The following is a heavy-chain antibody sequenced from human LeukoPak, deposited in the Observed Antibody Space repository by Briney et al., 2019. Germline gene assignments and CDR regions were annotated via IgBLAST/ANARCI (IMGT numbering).Heavy chain of an antibody. Sequence: GGSLRLSCAASGFTFSSYGMHWVRQAPGKGLEWVSGINWNGGSTGYADSVKGRFTISRDNAKNSLYLQMNSLRAEDTALYYCARGYSGYDSYAFDIWGQGTMVTVSS. V-gene: IGHV3-20*04. J-gene: IGHJ3*02. CDR1: GFTFSSYG. D-gene: IGHD5-12*01. CDR3: ARGYSGYDSYAFDI. CDR2: INWNGGST.